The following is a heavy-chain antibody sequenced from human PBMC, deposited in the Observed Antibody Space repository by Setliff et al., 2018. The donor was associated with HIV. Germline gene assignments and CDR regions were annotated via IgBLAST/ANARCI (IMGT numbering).Heavy chain of an antibody. CDR1: GFTVSINY. D-gene: IGHD2-15*01. V-gene: IGHV3-53*01. CDR3: ARDQILSRASRFCSGSSCFYFDA. CDR2: IYKDGRT. Sequence: PGGSLRLSCAASGFTVSINYMSWVRQAPGKGLEWVSVIYKDGRTYYADSVKGRFTISRDKSRNTVYFQMNSLRVDDTAMYHCARDQILSRASRFCSGSSCFYFDAWGLGTLVTVSS. J-gene: IGHJ4*02.